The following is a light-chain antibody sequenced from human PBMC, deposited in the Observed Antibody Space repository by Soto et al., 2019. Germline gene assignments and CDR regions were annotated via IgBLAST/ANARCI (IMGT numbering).Light chain of an antibody. Sequence: DIHLTQSPSFLSASVGDRVTITCRPSQAFPNNMAWYQQKPGKPPKLLIYEESTLYSGVPSRFAGFGSGTEFTLSIASLQPDDSATYYCQHYNSYSRTFDQGTKVDIK. V-gene: IGKV1-9*01. CDR1: QAFPNN. CDR3: QHYNSYSRT. J-gene: IGKJ1*01. CDR2: EES.